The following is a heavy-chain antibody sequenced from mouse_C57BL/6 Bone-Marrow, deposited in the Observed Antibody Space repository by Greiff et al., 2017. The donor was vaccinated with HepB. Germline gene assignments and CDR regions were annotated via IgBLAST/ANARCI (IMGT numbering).Heavy chain of an antibody. V-gene: IGHV1-76*01. D-gene: IGHD1-1*02. Sequence: VQLQQSGAELVRPGASVKLSCKASGYTFTDYYINWVKQRPGQGLEWIARIYPGSGNTYYNEKFKGKATLTAEKSSSNAYMQLSSLTSEDSAVYFCARGDYGGFAYWGQGTLVTVSA. CDR2: IYPGSGNT. CDR3: ARGDYGGFAY. J-gene: IGHJ3*01. CDR1: GYTFTDYY.